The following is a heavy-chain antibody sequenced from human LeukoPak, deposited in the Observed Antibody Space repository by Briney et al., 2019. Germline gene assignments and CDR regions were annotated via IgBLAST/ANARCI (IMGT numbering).Heavy chain of an antibody. V-gene: IGHV6-1*01. CDR3: ARGRSRKNYYYYGMDV. J-gene: IGHJ6*02. D-gene: IGHD1-14*01. CDR1: GDSVSSNSAA. CDR2: TYYRSKWYN. Sequence: SQTLSLTCAISGDSVSSNSAAWNWLRQSPSRGLEWLGRTYYRSKWYNDYAVSVKSRITINPDTSKNQFSLQLNSVTPEDTAVYYCARGRSRKNYYYYGMDVWGQGTTVTVSS.